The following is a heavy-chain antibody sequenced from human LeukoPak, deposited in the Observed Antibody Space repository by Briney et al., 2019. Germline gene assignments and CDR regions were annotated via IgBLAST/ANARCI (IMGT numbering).Heavy chain of an antibody. CDR3: TIRASNDYFAS. CDR2: IKHKADGGTT. V-gene: IGHV3-15*01. J-gene: IGHJ4*02. D-gene: IGHD2-8*01. Sequence: GGSLRLSCAACGFTFTNALMSWVRQAPGKGLEWVGRIKHKADGGTTDYGAPVKGRFTISRDDSKNTLYLQMNGLKTEDTAVYYCTIRASNDYFASWGQGTLVTVSA. CDR1: GFTFTNAL.